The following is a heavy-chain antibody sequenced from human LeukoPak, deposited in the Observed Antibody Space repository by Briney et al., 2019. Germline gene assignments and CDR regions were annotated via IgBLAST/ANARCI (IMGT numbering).Heavy chain of an antibody. Sequence: SQTLSLTCAVSGGSISSGGYSWSWLRQPPGKGLEWIGYIYHSGSTYYNPSLKSRVTISVDRSKNQFSLKLSSVTAADTAVYYCGRGITTPFDYWGQGTLVTVSS. CDR2: IYHSGST. V-gene: IGHV4-30-2*01. CDR1: GGSISSGGYS. J-gene: IGHJ4*02. D-gene: IGHD2-15*01. CDR3: GRGITTPFDY.